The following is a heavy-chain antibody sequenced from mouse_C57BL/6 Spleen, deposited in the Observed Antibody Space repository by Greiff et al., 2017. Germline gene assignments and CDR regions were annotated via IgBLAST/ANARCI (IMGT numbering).Heavy chain of an antibody. D-gene: IGHD1-1*01. Sequence: QVQLKESGAELAKPGASVKLSCKASGYTFTSYWMHWVKQRPGQGLEWIGYINPSSGYTKYNQKFKDKATLTADKSSSTAYMQLSSLTYEDSAVYYCARDTITTVATGYFDYWGQGTTLTVSS. V-gene: IGHV1-7*01. CDR3: ARDTITTVATGYFDY. J-gene: IGHJ2*01. CDR2: INPSSGYT. CDR1: GYTFTSYW.